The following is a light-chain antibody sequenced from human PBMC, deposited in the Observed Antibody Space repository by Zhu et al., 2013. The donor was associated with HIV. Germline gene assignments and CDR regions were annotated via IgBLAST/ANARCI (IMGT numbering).Light chain of an antibody. CDR1: QGISSY. CDR3: LQDYSYPLT. V-gene: IGKV1-16*01. Sequence: DIQMTQSPSSLSASVGDRVTLTCRASQGISSYLAWYQQKAGKAPESLIYAASNLQNGVPSRFSGSGSGTEFTLTISSLQPEDFATYYCLQDYSYPLTFGQGTKVEIK. CDR2: AAS. J-gene: IGKJ1*01.